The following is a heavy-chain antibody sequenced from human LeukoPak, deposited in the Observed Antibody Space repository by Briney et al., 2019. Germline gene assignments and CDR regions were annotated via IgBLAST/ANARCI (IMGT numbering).Heavy chain of an antibody. CDR3: ATYYYDSGGFHFHH. V-gene: IGHV3-64*01. CDR1: GFTFRSYG. Sequence: GGSLRLSCAASGFTFRSYGTHWVRQAPGKGLEYVSAISSNGGRTYYANSVKGRFTISRDNSRNTLYLQMGSLRAEDMAVYYCATYYYDSGGFHFHHWGQGTLVTVSS. CDR2: ISSNGGRT. J-gene: IGHJ1*01. D-gene: IGHD3-22*01.